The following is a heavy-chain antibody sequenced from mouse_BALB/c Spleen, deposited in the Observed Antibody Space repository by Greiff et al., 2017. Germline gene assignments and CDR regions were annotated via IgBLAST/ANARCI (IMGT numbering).Heavy chain of an antibody. J-gene: IGHJ4*01. CDR2: INPYNDGT. CDR3: ARWRGDANGAMDY. Sequence: EVQLQQSGPELVKPGASVKMSCKASGYTFTSYVMHWVKQKPGQGLEWIGYINPYNDGTKYNEKFKGKATLTSDKSSSTAYMELSSLTSEDSAVYYCARWRGDANGAMDYWGQGTSVTVSS. D-gene: IGHD6-1*01. V-gene: IGHV1-14*01. CDR1: GYTFTSYV.